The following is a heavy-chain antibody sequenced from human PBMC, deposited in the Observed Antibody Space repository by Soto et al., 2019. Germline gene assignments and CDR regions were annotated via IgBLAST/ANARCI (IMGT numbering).Heavy chain of an antibody. J-gene: IGHJ4*02. CDR1: GSTVKDFA. Sequence: DVQLVESGGGLVQPGRSLRLSCVGSGSTVKDFAMHWIRQAPGKGLEWVSGIYWNGGVKGYADSVRGRFTISRDNARNSLFPEMNSLRAEDSALYFCLKDISPGGLDSWGQGTLVTVSS. CDR2: IYWNGGVK. V-gene: IGHV3-9*01. D-gene: IGHD3-10*01. CDR3: LKDISPGGLDS.